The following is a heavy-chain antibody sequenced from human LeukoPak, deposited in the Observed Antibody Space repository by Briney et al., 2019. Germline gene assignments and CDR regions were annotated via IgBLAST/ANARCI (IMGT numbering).Heavy chain of an antibody. D-gene: IGHD6-13*01. CDR3: ARGYSSSWYDLYYFDY. J-gene: IGHJ4*02. CDR1: GFTFSNYN. CDR2: ISSRGSYI. V-gene: IGHV3-21*01. Sequence: GGSLRLSCAASGFTFSNYNINWVRQAPGRGLEWVSSISSRGSYIYYADSVKGRFAISADNAMNSLYLQMNSLRAEDTAVYYCARGYSSSWYDLYYFDYWGQGTLVTVSS.